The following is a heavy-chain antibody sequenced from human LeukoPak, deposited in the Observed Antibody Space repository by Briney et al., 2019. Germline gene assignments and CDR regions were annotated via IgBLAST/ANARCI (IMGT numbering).Heavy chain of an antibody. D-gene: IGHD2-21*02. Sequence: WETLSLTCAVYGGSFSGYYWSWIRQPPGKGLEWIGEINHSGSTNYNPSLKSRVTISVDTSKNQFSLKLSSVTAADTTEYYCARSWVGDYYYYDYMDVWGKGTTVTVSS. J-gene: IGHJ6*03. CDR1: GGSFSGYY. V-gene: IGHV4-34*01. CDR3: ARSWVGDYYYYDYMDV. CDR2: INHSGST.